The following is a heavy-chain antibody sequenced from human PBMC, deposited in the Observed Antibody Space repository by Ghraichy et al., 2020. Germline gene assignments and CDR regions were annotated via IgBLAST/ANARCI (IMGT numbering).Heavy chain of an antibody. Sequence: SQTLSLTCAVSGGSISGYYWNWIRQPPGKGLDWIYFISDSGNTYYKSSLKSRVTISLDTSSKSFSLKMKSVTAADTAVYYCARGHTYSGSRDYWGQGTLVNVAS. CDR1: GGSISGYY. D-gene: IGHD5-12*01. V-gene: IGHV4-59*01. CDR2: ISDSGNT. CDR3: ARGHTYSGSRDY. J-gene: IGHJ4*02.